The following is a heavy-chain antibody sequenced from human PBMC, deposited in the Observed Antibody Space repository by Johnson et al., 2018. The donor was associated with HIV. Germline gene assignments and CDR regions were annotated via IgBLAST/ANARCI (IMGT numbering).Heavy chain of an antibody. CDR3: ARGGIIHDAFDI. CDR2: ISYDGSNK. D-gene: IGHD1-1*01. J-gene: IGHJ3*02. V-gene: IGHV3-30*04. CDR1: GFTFSSYT. Sequence: HVQLVESGGGVVQPGRSLRLSCAASGFTFSSYTMHWVRQAPGKGLEWVAVISYDGSNKYFADSVKGRFTISRDNSKNTLYLQMSSLRAEDTAVYYCARGGIIHDAFDIWGQGTMVIVSS.